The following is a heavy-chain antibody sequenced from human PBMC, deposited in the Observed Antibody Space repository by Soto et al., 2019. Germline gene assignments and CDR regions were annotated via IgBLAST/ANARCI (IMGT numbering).Heavy chain of an antibody. CDR2: IYYSGST. CDR3: ARGFSDFWSGYPDPNYYYYYMDV. V-gene: IGHV4-59*01. J-gene: IGHJ6*03. CDR1: GGSISSYY. D-gene: IGHD3-3*01. Sequence: SETLSLTCTVSGGSISSYYWSWIRQPPGKGLEWIGYIYYSGSTNYNPSLKSRVTISVDTSKNQFSLKLSSVTAADTAVYYCARGFSDFWSGYPDPNYYYYYMDVWGKGTTVTVSS.